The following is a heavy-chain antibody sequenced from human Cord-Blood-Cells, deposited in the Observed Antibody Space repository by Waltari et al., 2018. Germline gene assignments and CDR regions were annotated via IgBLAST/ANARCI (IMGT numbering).Heavy chain of an antibody. J-gene: IGHJ5*02. CDR1: AYPFIRSY. V-gene: IGHV1-2*02. Sequence: LLVQSGAEPKQTEGKVQVSWKASAYPFIRSYMHWVRQAPALGLEWIEWINPNSGGTNYAQKFQGRVTMTRDTSISTAYMELSRLRSDDTAVYYCARDSFTMVRGVNNWFDRWGQGTLVTVSS. CDR3: ARDSFTMVRGVNNWFDR. D-gene: IGHD3-10*01. CDR2: INPNSGGT.